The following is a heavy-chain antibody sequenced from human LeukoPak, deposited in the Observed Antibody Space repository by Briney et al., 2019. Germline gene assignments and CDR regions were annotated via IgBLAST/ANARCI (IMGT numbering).Heavy chain of an antibody. V-gene: IGHV3-9*03. Sequence: GGSLRLSCAASGFTFSSYAMSWVRQAPGKGLEWVSGISWNSGSIGYADSVKGRFTISRDNAKNSLYLQMNSLRAEDIALYYCAKDLLAVAGPLDYWGQGTLVTVSS. D-gene: IGHD6-19*01. J-gene: IGHJ4*02. CDR3: AKDLLAVAGPLDY. CDR1: GFTFSSYA. CDR2: ISWNSGSI.